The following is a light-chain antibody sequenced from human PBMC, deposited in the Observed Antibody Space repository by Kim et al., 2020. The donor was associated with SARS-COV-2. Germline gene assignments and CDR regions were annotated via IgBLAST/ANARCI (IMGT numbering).Light chain of an antibody. CDR1: RDIANN. CDR2: DAS. Sequence: ASVGDRVTITCRASRDIANNLNWYQQKPGKAPKVLIYDASNVQTGVPSRFSGTGSGTDFSFIITSLQPEDVATYYCQQFDNLSLTVGGGTKVDI. CDR3: QQFDNLSLT. V-gene: IGKV1-33*01. J-gene: IGKJ4*01.